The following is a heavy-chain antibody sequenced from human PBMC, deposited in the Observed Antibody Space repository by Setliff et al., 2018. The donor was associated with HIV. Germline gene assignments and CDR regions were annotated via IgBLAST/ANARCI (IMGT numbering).Heavy chain of an antibody. D-gene: IGHD3-22*01. CDR3: ARADNYYYDSGAFKSGLDAFDI. CDR1: GGSISSGNYY. J-gene: IGHJ3*02. Sequence: SETLSLTCTVSGGSISSGNYYWSWIRQPAGKGLEWIGHISTSGRTNYNPSHMSRLTISVDTSKNQFSLKLSSVTAADTAVYHCARADNYYYDSGAFKSGLDAFDIWGQGTMVTVSS. V-gene: IGHV4-61*09. CDR2: ISTSGRT.